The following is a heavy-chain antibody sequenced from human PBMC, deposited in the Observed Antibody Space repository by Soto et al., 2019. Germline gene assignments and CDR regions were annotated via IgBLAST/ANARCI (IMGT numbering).Heavy chain of an antibody. CDR2: ISYDGSNK. Sequence: GGSLRLSCAASGFTFSSHAMHWVRQAPGKGLEWVAVISYDGSNKYYADSVKGRFTISRDNSKNTLYLQMNSLRAEDTAVYYCAREYSSGWFYYWGQGTLVTVSS. V-gene: IGHV3-30-3*01. CDR1: GFTFSSHA. D-gene: IGHD6-19*01. J-gene: IGHJ4*02. CDR3: AREYSSGWFYY.